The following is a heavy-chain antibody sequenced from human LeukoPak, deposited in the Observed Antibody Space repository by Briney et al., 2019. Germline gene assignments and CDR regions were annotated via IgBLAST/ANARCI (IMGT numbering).Heavy chain of an antibody. CDR3: ATLYSSSCPRN. D-gene: IGHD6-13*01. CDR1: GFSFDDYV. V-gene: IGHV3-9*01. CDR2: ISWNSGSI. J-gene: IGHJ4*02. Sequence: AGGSLRLSCAASGFSFDDYVMHWVRQGPGKGLEWVSGISWNSGSIGYADSVKGRFTISRDNSKNTLYLQMNSLRAEDTAVYYCATLYSSSCPRNWGQGTLVTVSS.